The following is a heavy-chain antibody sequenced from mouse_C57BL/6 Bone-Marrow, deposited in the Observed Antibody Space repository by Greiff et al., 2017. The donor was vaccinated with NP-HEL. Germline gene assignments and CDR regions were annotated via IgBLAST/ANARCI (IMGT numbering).Heavy chain of an antibody. CDR1: GYTFTSYW. CDR3: TRGGNYGVSWFAY. V-gene: IGHV1-5*01. Sequence: VQLQQSGTVLARPGASVKMSCKTSGYTFTSYWMHWVKQRPGQGLEWIGAIYPGNSDTSYNQKFKGKAKLTAVTSASTAYMELSSLTNEDSAVYYCTRGGNYGVSWFAYWGQGTLVTVSA. CDR2: IYPGNSDT. J-gene: IGHJ3*01. D-gene: IGHD2-1*01.